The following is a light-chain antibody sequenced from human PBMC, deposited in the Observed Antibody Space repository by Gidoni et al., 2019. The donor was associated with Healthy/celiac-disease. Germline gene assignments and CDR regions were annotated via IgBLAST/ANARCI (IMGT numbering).Light chain of an antibody. CDR3: QQYYNWPYT. CDR2: GAS. V-gene: IGKV3-15*01. J-gene: IGKJ2*01. CDR1: QSVSSN. Sequence: EIVMTQSPATLSASPGERATLSCRASQSVSSNLAWYQQKPGQAPRLLIYGASTRATGIPARFSGSRSGTKFTLTISSLQSEDFAVYYCQQYYNWPYTFGQGTKLEIK.